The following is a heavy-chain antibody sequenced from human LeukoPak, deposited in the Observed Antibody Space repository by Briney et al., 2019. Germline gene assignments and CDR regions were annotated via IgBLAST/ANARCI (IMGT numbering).Heavy chain of an antibody. V-gene: IGHV1-2*02. CDR3: ARDCSSTSCYYYMDV. J-gene: IGHJ6*03. D-gene: IGHD2-2*01. CDR1: GYTVTGYY. Sequence: GASVTVSCTASGYTVTGYYMHWVRQAPGQGLEWMGWINPNSGGTNYAQKFQGRVTMTRDTSISTAYMQLSRLRSDDTAVYYCARDCSSTSCYYYMDVWGKGTTVTVSS. CDR2: INPNSGGT.